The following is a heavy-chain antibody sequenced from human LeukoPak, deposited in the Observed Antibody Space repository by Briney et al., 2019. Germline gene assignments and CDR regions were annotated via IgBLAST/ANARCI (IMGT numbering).Heavy chain of an antibody. V-gene: IGHV4-4*02. CDR2: IYHTGSI. J-gene: IGHJ3*02. CDR1: GGSISTSNW. Sequence: KASGTLSLTCAVSGGSISTSNWWNWVRQPPGMGLEWIGEIYHTGSIHYNASLKSRLTISLDNFNNQFSLKLTSVNAADTAMYYCARATGAVPVRGWAFDIWGQGTMVTVAS. CDR3: ARATGAVPVRGWAFDI. D-gene: IGHD2-2*01.